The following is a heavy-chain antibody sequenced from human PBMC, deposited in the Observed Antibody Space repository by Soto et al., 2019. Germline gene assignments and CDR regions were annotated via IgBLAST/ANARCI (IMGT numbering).Heavy chain of an antibody. CDR2: LYWDDDQ. Sequence: QITLEESGPALVKPTQTLTLTCTFSGYAFTTTGGSVAWIRQPPGKALEWLALLYWDDDQRYSPSLKSRLTITKDTSKNQVVLTMTNMDPVDTATYYCAHRSTTRGAFDIWGQGTMVTVSS. D-gene: IGHD4-17*01. V-gene: IGHV2-5*02. CDR3: AHRSTTRGAFDI. J-gene: IGHJ3*02. CDR1: GYAFTTTGGS.